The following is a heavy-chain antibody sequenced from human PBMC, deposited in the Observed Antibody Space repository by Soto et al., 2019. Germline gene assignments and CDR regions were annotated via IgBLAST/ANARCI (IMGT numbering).Heavy chain of an antibody. Sequence: QVQLQESGPGLVKPSGTLSLTCAVSGGSISTSNWWSWVRQPPGKGLEWIGEIYHSGSTNYNPSLKSRVTISVGQSKNQFSLNLRSVTAADTAMYYCARAHVGGAAAVWFDPWGQGTLVTVSS. CDR2: IYHSGST. V-gene: IGHV4-4*02. CDR1: GGSISTSNW. CDR3: ARAHVGGAAAVWFDP. D-gene: IGHD6-13*01. J-gene: IGHJ5*02.